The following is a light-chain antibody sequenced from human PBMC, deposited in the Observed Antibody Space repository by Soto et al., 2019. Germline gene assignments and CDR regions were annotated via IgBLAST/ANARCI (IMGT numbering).Light chain of an antibody. CDR2: GAS. CDR3: QQYNNWPPTWT. J-gene: IGKJ1*01. CDR1: QSVSSN. V-gene: IGKV3-15*01. Sequence: EIVMTQSPATRSVSPGERATLSCGASQSVSSNLAWYQQKPGQAPRLLIYGASTRATGIPARFSGSGSGTEFTLTISSLQSEDFAVYYCQQYNNWPPTWTFGQGTKVDIK.